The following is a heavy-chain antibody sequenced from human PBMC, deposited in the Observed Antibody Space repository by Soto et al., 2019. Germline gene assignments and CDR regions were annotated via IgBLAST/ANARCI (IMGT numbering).Heavy chain of an antibody. CDR3: TRAYGANEPVDY. CDR1: GLAFSNSW. D-gene: IGHD4-17*01. Sequence: EVSLVESGGGVVQPGGSLRLSCAASGLAFSNSWLHWVRQGPGKGMLWLSRINSDGTSPTYADSVKGRFTISRDNAKNTVYLQMSSLRAEDTAVYYCTRAYGANEPVDYWGQGTLVTVSS. V-gene: IGHV3-74*03. CDR2: INSDGTSP. J-gene: IGHJ4*02.